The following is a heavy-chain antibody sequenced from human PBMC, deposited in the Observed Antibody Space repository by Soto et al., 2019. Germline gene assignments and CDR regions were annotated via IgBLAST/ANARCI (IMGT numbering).Heavy chain of an antibody. Sequence: GGSLRLSCAVSGFTFSAYWMHWVRQVPGKGLTWVSRISDDGSTATYADSVKGRFVISRDNAKNSLYLEMNTLRVDDSGLYYCARGPRVSSTGTGAHWGRGTLVTV. CDR2: ISDDGSTA. J-gene: IGHJ4*02. D-gene: IGHD1-1*01. CDR3: ARGPRVSSTGTGAH. CDR1: GFTFSAYW. V-gene: IGHV3-74*01.